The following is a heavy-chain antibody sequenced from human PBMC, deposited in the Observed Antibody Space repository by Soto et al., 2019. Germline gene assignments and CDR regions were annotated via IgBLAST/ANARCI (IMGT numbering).Heavy chain of an antibody. CDR2: ISDDGSTA. V-gene: IGHV3-74*01. J-gene: IGHJ4*02. CDR3: ASGPRVSSTGTGAH. D-gene: IGHD1-1*01. Sequence: GGSLRLSCSVSGFTFSAYWMHWVRQVQGKGLTWVSRISDDGSTATYADSVKDRFVISRDNAKNSLYLEMNTLRADDSGLYYCASGPRVSSTGTGAHRGRGTLVTVSS. CDR1: GFTFSAYW.